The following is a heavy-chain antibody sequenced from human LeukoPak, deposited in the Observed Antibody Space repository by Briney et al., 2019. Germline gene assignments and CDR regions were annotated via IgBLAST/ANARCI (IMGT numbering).Heavy chain of an antibody. V-gene: IGHV1-69*13. D-gene: IGHD3-10*01. J-gene: IGHJ6*02. Sequence: SVNVSCTASGGTFSSYAISWVRQAPGQGLEWMGGIIPIFGTANYAQKFQGRVTITADESTSTAYMELSSLRSEDTAVYYCAREREVRGVYGMDVWGQGTTVTVSS. CDR1: GGTFSSYA. CDR3: AREREVRGVYGMDV. CDR2: IIPIFGTA.